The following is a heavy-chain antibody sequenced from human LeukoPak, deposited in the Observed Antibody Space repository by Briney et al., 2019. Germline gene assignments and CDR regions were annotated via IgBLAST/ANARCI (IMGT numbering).Heavy chain of an antibody. D-gene: IGHD3-10*01. CDR3: ARGNLYYYGSGSFYYFDY. J-gene: IGHJ4*02. V-gene: IGHV4-4*02. CDR2: IYHSGST. CDR1: GGSISSSNW. Sequence: PSGTLSLTCAVSGGSISSSNWWSGVRRPPGKGLEWIGEIYHSGSTNYNPSLKSRVTISVDKSKNQFSLKLSSVTAADTAVYYCARGNLYYYGSGSFYYFDYWGQGTLVTVSS.